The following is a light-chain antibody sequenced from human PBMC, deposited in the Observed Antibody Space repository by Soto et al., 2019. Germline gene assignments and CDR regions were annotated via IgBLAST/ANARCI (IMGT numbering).Light chain of an antibody. CDR1: QSVSSN. CDR3: QQYNNWPPDRT. CDR2: GAS. J-gene: IGKJ1*01. V-gene: IGKV3-15*01. Sequence: EIVMTQSPATLSVSPGERATLSCRASQSVSSNLAWYQQKPGQAPRLLIYGASTSATGIPARFSGSGSGTELPLTISILQSEDFAIYFCQQYNNWPPDRTFGQGTKVEIK.